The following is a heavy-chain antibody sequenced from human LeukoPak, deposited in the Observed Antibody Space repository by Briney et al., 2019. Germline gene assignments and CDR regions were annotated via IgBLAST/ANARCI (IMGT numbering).Heavy chain of an antibody. Sequence: ASVKVSCKASGYTFTSYGISWVRQAPGQGLEWMGWINPNSGGTNYAQKFQGRVTMTRDTSISTAYMELSRLRSDDTAVYYCARDIRGHYYYYYYMDVWGKGTTVTISS. D-gene: IGHD3-10*01. V-gene: IGHV1-2*02. CDR1: GYTFTSYG. CDR3: ARDIRGHYYYYYYMDV. CDR2: INPNSGGT. J-gene: IGHJ6*03.